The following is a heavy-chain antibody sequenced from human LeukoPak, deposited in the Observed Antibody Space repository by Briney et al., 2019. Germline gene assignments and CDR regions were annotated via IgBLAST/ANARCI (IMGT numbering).Heavy chain of an antibody. CDR1: GFTFGDYA. D-gene: IGHD3-10*01. Sequence: GGSLRLSCTASGFTFGDYAMSWVRQAPGKGLEWVGFIRSKAYGGTTEYAASAKGRFTISRDDSKSIAYLQMNSLKTEDTAVYYCTRTQAYYYGSGSFDYWGQGTLVTVSS. V-gene: IGHV3-49*04. J-gene: IGHJ4*02. CDR2: IRSKAYGGTT. CDR3: TRTQAYYYGSGSFDY.